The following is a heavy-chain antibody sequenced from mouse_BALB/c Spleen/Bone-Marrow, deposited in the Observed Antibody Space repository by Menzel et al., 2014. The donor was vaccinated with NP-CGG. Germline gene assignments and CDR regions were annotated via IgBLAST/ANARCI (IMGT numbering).Heavy chain of an antibody. Sequence: EVQLVESGGGLVQPGGSLKLSCAASGFTFSSYGMSWVRQTPDKRLELVATINSNGGSTYYPDSVKGRFTISRDNAKNTLYLQMSSLKSEDTAMYYCARDGYYVFYAIDYWGQGTSVTVSS. CDR3: ARDGYYVFYAIDY. D-gene: IGHD2-3*01. CDR2: INSNGGST. J-gene: IGHJ4*01. CDR1: GFTFSSYG. V-gene: IGHV5-6-3*01.